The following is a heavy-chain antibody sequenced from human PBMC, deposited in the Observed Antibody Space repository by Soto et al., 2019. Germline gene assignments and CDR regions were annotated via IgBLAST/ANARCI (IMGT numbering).Heavy chain of an antibody. J-gene: IGHJ3*02. CDR2: MTPSGSSS. CDR3: ARGGAGRRSGRMGAFDI. V-gene: IGHV3-11*01. CDR1: GFTFSDHY. Sequence: KTGGSLRLSCAASGFTFSDHYMSWIRQAPGKGLEWISYMTPSGSSSSYADSVKGRFTISRDNAKNSLYLQMNSLRAEDTAVYYCARGGAGRRSGRMGAFDIWGQGTMVTVSS. D-gene: IGHD6-19*01.